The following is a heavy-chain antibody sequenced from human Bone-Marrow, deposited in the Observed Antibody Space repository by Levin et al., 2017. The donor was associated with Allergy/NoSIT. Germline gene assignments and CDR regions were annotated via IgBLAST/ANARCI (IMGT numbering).Heavy chain of an antibody. CDR3: ARDSRLDQGNYHYYALDV. D-gene: IGHD3-16*02. CDR1: GGSISDFY. Sequence: PSETLSLTCTVSGGSISDFYWTWMRQPPGKGLEWIGYVSNRGSTNFNPSLKNRVTISLDMPKNQFSLKLTSVTVADTAVYFCARDSRLDQGNYHYYALDVWGQGTTVTVSS. V-gene: IGHV4-59*13. CDR2: VSNRGST. J-gene: IGHJ6*02.